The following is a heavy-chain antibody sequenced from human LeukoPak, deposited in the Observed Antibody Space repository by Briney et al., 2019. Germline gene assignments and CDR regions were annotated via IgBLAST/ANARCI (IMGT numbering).Heavy chain of an antibody. Sequence: PSETLSLTCTVSGGSISSYYWSWIRQPPGKGLEWIGYIYYSGSTNYNPSLKSRVTISVDTSKNQFSLKLSSVTAADTAVYYCARRYARLDAFDIWGQGTMVTVSS. V-gene: IGHV4-59*08. J-gene: IGHJ3*02. D-gene: IGHD2-21*01. CDR2: IYYSGST. CDR1: GGSISSYY. CDR3: ARRYARLDAFDI.